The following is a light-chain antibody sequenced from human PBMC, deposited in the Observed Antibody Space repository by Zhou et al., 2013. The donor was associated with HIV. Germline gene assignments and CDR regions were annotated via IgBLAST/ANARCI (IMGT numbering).Light chain of an antibody. CDR3: QFYNNWPPTWT. Sequence: EIAIWQSPDTLSLSPGERVTVSCRASQTVSSNLAWYQQKPGQVPRLLIYGAATRATGVPGRFSGSGSGTEFTLSISSLQTEDFAVYYCQFYNNWPPTWTFGQGTKVEMK. V-gene: IGKV3-15*01. J-gene: IGKJ1*01. CDR2: GAA. CDR1: QTVSSN.